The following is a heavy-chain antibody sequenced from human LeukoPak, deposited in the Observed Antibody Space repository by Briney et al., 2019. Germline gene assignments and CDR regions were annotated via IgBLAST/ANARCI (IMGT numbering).Heavy chain of an antibody. CDR3: ARDGLRYCRGGSCANWFDP. J-gene: IGHJ5*02. V-gene: IGHV3-21*01. CDR1: GFIFSDYS. CDR2: ISTGFTYV. D-gene: IGHD2-15*01. Sequence: GGSLRLSCAVSGFIFSDYSMNWVRQAPGKGLEWVSSISTGFTYVYYADSVKGRFTISRDNAKNSLYLQMNSLRAEDTAVYYCARDGLRYCRGGSCANWFDPWGQGTLVTVSS.